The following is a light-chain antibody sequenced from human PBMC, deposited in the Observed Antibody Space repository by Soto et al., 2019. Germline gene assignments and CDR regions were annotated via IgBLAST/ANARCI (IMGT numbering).Light chain of an antibody. Sequence: IQLAPSPSSLSASVGDRVTCTCRASEDNSSYLAWYQQKPGTAPKPLIYAASALHSGVPSRFSGSGSGTDFTLTISSLQPEDFAIYFCQQLKNYPITFGQGTRLE. J-gene: IGKJ5*01. CDR2: AAS. CDR3: QQLKNYPIT. V-gene: IGKV1-9*01. CDR1: EDNSSY.